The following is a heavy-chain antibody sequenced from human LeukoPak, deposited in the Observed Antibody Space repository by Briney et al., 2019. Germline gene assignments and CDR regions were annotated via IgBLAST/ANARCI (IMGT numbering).Heavy chain of an antibody. D-gene: IGHD3-10*01. CDR3: AREGGVLWFGELGY. CDR1: GYTFISYY. Sequence: ASVTVSCKASGYTFISYYMHWVRQAPGQGLEWMGIINPSGGSTSNALRFQDRVTMTRDTSTSTVYMELSNLRSEDTDVYFCAREGGVLWFGELGYWGQGTLVSVSS. CDR2: INPSGGST. V-gene: IGHV1-46*01. J-gene: IGHJ4*02.